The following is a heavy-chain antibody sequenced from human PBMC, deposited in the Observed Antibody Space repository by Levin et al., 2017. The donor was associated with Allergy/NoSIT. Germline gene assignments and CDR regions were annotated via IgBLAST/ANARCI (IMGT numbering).Heavy chain of an antibody. CDR2: ISYDGSNK. CDR3: AKVSTAWELLGRAFDS. CDR1: GFTFSSYG. V-gene: IGHV3-30*18. Sequence: GGSLRLSCAASGFTFSSYGMHWVRQAPGKGLEWVAVISYDGSNKYYADSVKGRFTISRDNSKNTLYLQMNSLRAEDTAVYYCAKVSTAWELLGRAFDSWGQGTMVTVSS. D-gene: IGHD1-26*01. J-gene: IGHJ3*02.